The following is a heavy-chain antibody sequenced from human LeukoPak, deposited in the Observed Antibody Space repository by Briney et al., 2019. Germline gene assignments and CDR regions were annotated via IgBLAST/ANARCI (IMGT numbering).Heavy chain of an antibody. CDR1: GYIFTSCY. Sequence: ASVKVSCKTSGYIFTSCYIHWVRQAPGQGPEWMGIINPSGGSTNYAQKFQGRVTMTRDTSTSTVYMELSSLRSEDTALYYCARGDHVRIYTQSHFDIWGQGAMVTVSS. CDR2: INPSGGST. V-gene: IGHV1-46*01. CDR3: ARGDHVRIYTQSHFDI. J-gene: IGHJ3*02. D-gene: IGHD2/OR15-2a*01.